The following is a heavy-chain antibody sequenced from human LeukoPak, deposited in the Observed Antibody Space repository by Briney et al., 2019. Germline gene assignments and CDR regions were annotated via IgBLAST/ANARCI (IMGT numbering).Heavy chain of an antibody. CDR3: ARFRHFHSISV. Sequence: PSETLSLTCTVSGGSISSYFWSWIRQPPGKGLEWIGYISYSGSTNYNPSLKSRVTISVDTSKSQFSLKLSSVTAADTAVYYCARFRHFHSISVWGRGTLVTVSS. CDR2: ISYSGST. D-gene: IGHD3-3*01. CDR1: GGSISSYF. V-gene: IGHV4-59*01. J-gene: IGHJ2*01.